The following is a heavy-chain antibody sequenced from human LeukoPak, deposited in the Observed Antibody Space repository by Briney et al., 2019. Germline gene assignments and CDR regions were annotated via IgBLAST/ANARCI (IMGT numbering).Heavy chain of an antibody. Sequence: GGSLRLSCAASGFTFTSYRMHWVRQVPGKGLVWIAHVSPDGGRTDYADSVKGRFTVSRDNTNHILYLQMNRLTADDTAVYYCARVLSYFGSGSYPAYWGQGTLVTVSS. CDR1: GFTFTSYR. V-gene: IGHV3-74*01. J-gene: IGHJ4*02. D-gene: IGHD3-10*01. CDR2: VSPDGGRT. CDR3: ARVLSYFGSGSYPAY.